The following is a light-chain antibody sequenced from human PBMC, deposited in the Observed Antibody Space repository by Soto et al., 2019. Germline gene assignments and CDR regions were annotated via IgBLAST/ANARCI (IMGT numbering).Light chain of an antibody. Sequence: DIHMTQSLSSLSASVGYRVTITCRASQSISSYLNWYQKKPGKAPKLLIYAASTLHSGVPSRFSGSGSGTDFTLIISSLQPEDFATFYCQQSYSTPVTFGQGTRLEI. V-gene: IGKV1-39*01. CDR3: QQSYSTPVT. CDR2: AAS. CDR1: QSISSY. J-gene: IGKJ5*01.